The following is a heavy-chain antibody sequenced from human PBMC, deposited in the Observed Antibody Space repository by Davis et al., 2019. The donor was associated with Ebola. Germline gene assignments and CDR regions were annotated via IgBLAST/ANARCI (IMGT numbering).Heavy chain of an antibody. D-gene: IGHD5-24*01. J-gene: IGHJ4*02. Sequence: GESLKISCEGSGYRFTSYWIAWVRQMPGKGLEWMGIIYPGDSDTRYSPSFQGQVTISADKSINTAFLQWSSLKASDTAMYYCARRDAYNRPLDYWGQGTLVTVSS. CDR2: IYPGDSDT. V-gene: IGHV5-51*01. CDR1: GYRFTSYW. CDR3: ARRDAYNRPLDY.